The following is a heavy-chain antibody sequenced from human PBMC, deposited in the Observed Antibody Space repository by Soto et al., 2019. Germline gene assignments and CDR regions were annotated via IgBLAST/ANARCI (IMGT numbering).Heavy chain of an antibody. Sequence: SETLSLTCTVSGDSINNYYWIWIRQPPGKKLEWIGYIYYTGSTTYNPSLEGRVTMSVDTSKNQFSLKLNSVNAADTAVYYCAKYRRTQAEGFTLDYWGRGTLVTVSS. CDR3: AKYRRTQAEGFTLDY. J-gene: IGHJ4*02. CDR2: IYYTGST. D-gene: IGHD2-2*01. CDR1: GDSINNYY. V-gene: IGHV4-59*01.